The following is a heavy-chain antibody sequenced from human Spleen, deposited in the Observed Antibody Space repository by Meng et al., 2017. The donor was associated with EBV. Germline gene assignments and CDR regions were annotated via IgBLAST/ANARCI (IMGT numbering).Heavy chain of an antibody. J-gene: IGHJ4*02. D-gene: IGHD3-10*01. CDR1: GGSISSAGYY. CDR3: ARDEGRGQDYFHS. CDR2: IYNSGIT. Sequence: QVQLQESGPGLGKPSHTRSLSCAVSGGSISSAGYYWSWIRQPPGKGLEWIGYIYNSGITYYNPSLKSRVTISEETSKNQFSLKLTSVTAADTAVYYCARDEGRGQDYFHSWGQGALVTVSS. V-gene: IGHV4-30-4*01.